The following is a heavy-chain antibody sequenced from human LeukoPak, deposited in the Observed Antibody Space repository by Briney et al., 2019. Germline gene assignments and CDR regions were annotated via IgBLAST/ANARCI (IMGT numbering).Heavy chain of an antibody. CDR2: ISSSGSTI. D-gene: IGHD3-10*01. CDR1: GFTFSDYY. Sequence: SGGSLRLSCAASGFTFSDYYMSWIRQAPGKGLEWVSYISSSGSTIYYADSVKGRFTISRDNAKNSLYLQMNSLKTEDTAVYYCSTLYYYGSGSRYKNYFDYWGQGALVTVSS. J-gene: IGHJ4*02. V-gene: IGHV3-11*01. CDR3: STLYYYGSGSRYKNYFDY.